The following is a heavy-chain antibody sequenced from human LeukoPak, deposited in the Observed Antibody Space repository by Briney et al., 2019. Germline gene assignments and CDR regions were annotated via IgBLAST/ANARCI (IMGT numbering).Heavy chain of an antibody. CDR1: GYTLTGYY. V-gene: IGHV1-2*02. Sequence: ASVKVSCKASGYTLTGYYIPWGRQAPGQGLEWMGWINPNSGGTNYAQKFQGRVTMTRDTSISTAYMELSRLTSDDTAVYYCAREFYSGTYFCWGQGTLVTVSS. D-gene: IGHD1-26*01. CDR2: INPNSGGT. CDR3: AREFYSGTYFC. J-gene: IGHJ4*02.